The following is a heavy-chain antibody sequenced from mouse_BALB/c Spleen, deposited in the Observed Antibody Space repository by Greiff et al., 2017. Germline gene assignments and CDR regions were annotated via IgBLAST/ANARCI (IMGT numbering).Heavy chain of an antibody. CDR1: GFTFSDYY. D-gene: IGHD1-1*01. CDR2: ISDGGSYT. V-gene: IGHV5-4*02. Sequence: EVQRVESGGGLVKPGGSLKLSCAASGFTFSDYYMYWVRQTPEKRLEWVATISDGGSYTYYPDSVKGRFTISRDNAKNNLYLQMSSLKSEDTAMYYCARDRDYGSGMDYWGQGTSVTVSS. J-gene: IGHJ4*01. CDR3: ARDRDYGSGMDY.